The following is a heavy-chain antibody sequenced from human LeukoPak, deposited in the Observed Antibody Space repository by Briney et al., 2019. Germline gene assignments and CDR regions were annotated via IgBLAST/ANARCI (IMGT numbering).Heavy chain of an antibody. J-gene: IGHJ4*02. V-gene: IGHV3-21*01. Sequence: GGSLRLSCAASGFTFSTYTMNWVRQAPGKGLEWVSSSSSSSSYIYYADSVKGRFTISRDNARKSPYLQMNTLRAEDTAVYYCARGSDTAMVLFSCFDYWGQGTLVTVSS. D-gene: IGHD5-18*01. CDR3: ARGSDTAMVLFSCFDY. CDR2: SSSSSSYI. CDR1: GFTFSTYT.